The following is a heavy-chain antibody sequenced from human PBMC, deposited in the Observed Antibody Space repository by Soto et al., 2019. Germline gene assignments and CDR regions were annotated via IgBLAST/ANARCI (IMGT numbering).Heavy chain of an antibody. CDR1: GFSSSDYW. D-gene: IGHD2-15*01. Sequence: LRLSCAASGFSSSDYWMSWVRQAPGRGLEWVAHIIQDGRAIYYVDSVRGRFTISRDSAGNSVFLEMHRLRVEDTAVYYCARGGELSLLPLDYWGLGTLVTVSS. CDR2: IIQDGRAI. J-gene: IGHJ4*02. V-gene: IGHV3-7*03. CDR3: ARGGELSLLPLDY.